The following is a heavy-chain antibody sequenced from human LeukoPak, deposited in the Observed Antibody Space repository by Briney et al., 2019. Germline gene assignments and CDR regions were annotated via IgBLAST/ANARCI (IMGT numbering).Heavy chain of an antibody. V-gene: IGHV3-30-3*01. Sequence: QPGGSLSLSCAASGFTFSSYAMHWVRQAPGKGLEWVAVISYDGSNKYYADSVKGRFTISRDNSKNTLYLQMNSLRAEDTAVYYCARDPYYYDSSGYWDYWGQGTLVTVSS. CDR2: ISYDGSNK. CDR3: ARDPYYYDSSGYWDY. CDR1: GFTFSSYA. J-gene: IGHJ4*02. D-gene: IGHD3-22*01.